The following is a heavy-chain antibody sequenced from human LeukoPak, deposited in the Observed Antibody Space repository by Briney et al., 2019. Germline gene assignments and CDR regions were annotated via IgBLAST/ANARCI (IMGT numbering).Heavy chain of an antibody. V-gene: IGHV3-21*01. CDR1: GFTLSSYS. Sequence: GGSLRLSCAASGFTLSSYSMNWVRQAPGKGLEWVSSISSSSSYRYYADSVKGRFTISRDNAKNSLYLQMNSLRAEDTAVYYCARDESTSSSWYKYYYMDVWGKGTTVTVSS. D-gene: IGHD6-13*01. CDR3: ARDESTSSSWYKYYYMDV. CDR2: ISSSSSYR. J-gene: IGHJ6*03.